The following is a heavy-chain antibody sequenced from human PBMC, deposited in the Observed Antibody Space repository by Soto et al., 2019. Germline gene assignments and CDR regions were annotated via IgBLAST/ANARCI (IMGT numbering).Heavy chain of an antibody. D-gene: IGHD6-19*01. CDR2: IIPICGTA. CDR3: AKVRYSSPMGYYYGMDV. CDR1: GVTFSKFI. V-gene: IGHV1-69*01. J-gene: IGHJ6*02. Sequence: QVQLEQSGGEVKKPGSSVKVSCKASGVTFSKFIMTWVRQAPGLGLEWVGGIIPICGTANYAQKFQGRVTITADESTSTSDLEVSNLRSEDTAVYYCAKVRYSSPMGYYYGMDVWGQGTAVTVSS.